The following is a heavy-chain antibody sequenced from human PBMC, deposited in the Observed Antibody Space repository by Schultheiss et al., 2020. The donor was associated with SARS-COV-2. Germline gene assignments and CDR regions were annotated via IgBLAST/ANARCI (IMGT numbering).Heavy chain of an antibody. CDR2: IYTAGST. Sequence: ESLKISCAASGFTVSSNYMTWVRQAPGKGLEWVSVIYTAGSTYYADSVKGRFTISRDNSKSTLYLQMNSLRAEDTAVYYCARDVYTALAFDYWGQGTLVTVSS. V-gene: IGHV3-53*05. J-gene: IGHJ4*02. CDR3: ARDVYTALAFDY. CDR1: GFTVSSNY. D-gene: IGHD5-18*01.